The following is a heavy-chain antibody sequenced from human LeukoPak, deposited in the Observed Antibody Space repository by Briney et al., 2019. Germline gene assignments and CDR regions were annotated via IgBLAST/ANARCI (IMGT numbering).Heavy chain of an antibody. V-gene: IGHV3-66*01. J-gene: IGHJ4*02. CDR3: ARVEGSGYYSGYFDY. D-gene: IGHD3-22*01. CDR1: GFTVSSNY. CDR2: IYSGGST. Sequence: GGSLRLSCAASGFTVSSNYMSWVRQAPGKGLEWGSVIYSGGSTYYADSVKGRFTISRDNSKNTLYLQMNSLRAEDTAVYYCARVEGSGYYSGYFDYWGQGTLVTVSS.